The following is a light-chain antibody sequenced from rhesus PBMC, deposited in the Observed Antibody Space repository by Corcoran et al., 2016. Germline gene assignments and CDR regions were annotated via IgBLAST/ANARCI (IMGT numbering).Light chain of an antibody. V-gene: IGKV1-74*01. J-gene: IGKJ4*01. CDR3: QHSYGTPLT. Sequence: DIQMTQSPSSLSASVGDRVTITCRASENVNNYLHWYQQRPGKTPKLLIFKASTLQSGVPSRFSGSGSVTDVTLPISSLQPEDFTTYYCQHSYGTPLTFGGGTKVELK. CDR2: KAS. CDR1: ENVNNY.